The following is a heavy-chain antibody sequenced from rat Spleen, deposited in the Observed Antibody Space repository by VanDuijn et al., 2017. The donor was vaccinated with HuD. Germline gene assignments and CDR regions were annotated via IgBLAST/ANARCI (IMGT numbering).Heavy chain of an antibody. J-gene: IGHJ1*01. Sequence: EVQLVESGGGLVQPGRSLKLSCAASGFTFSNYAMAWVRQAPKKGLEWVATILYDSTNTYYRDSVRGRFTISRDNAKNTLYLQMDSLRSEDTATYYCARHPQLGAYWYFDFWGPGTMVTVSS. D-gene: IGHD5-1*01. CDR2: ILYDSTNT. V-gene: IGHV5-17*01. CDR3: ARHPQLGAYWYFDF. CDR1: GFTFSNYA.